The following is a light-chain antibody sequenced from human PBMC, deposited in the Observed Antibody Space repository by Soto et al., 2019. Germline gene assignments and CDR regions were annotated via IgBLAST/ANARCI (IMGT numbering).Light chain of an antibody. V-gene: IGKV1-9*01. CDR1: QGISSY. CDR3: QQLSTYPHT. J-gene: IGKJ4*01. Sequence: IQLTQSPSSLSASVGDRVTITCRASQGISSYLAWYQQKPGKAPKLLIYAASTLQSGVPSRFSGSGSGTDFTLTISSLQPEDFATYYCQQLSTYPHTFGGGTKVEIK. CDR2: AAS.